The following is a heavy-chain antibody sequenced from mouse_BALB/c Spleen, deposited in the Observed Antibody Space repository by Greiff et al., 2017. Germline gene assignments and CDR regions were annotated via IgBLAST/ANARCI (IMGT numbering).Heavy chain of an antibody. CDR1: GFTFSSYT. CDR3: ARQGDYYGSSYVAYFDV. V-gene: IGHV5-12-2*01. Sequence: EVKLMESGGGLVQPGGSLKLSCAASGFTFSSYTMSWVRQTPEKRLEWVAYISNGGGSTYYPDTVKGRFTISRDNAKNTLYLQMSSLKSEDTAMYYCARQGDYYGSSYVAYFDVWGAGTTVTVSS. J-gene: IGHJ1*01. CDR2: ISNGGGST. D-gene: IGHD1-1*01.